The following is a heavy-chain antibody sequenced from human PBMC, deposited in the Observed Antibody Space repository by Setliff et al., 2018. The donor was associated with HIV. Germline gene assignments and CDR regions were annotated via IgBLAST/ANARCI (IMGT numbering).Heavy chain of an antibody. CDR3: ARVNWAVGLAVDY. CDR1: GYTFTGYY. CDR2: INPSSAGT. Sequence: ASVKVSCKASGYTFTGYYIHWVRQAPGQGLEWMGWINPSSAGTKYAQKFQGRVSMTRDTSTTTAHMELSRLRPDDTATYYCARVNWAVGLAVDYWGQGTLVTVSS. D-gene: IGHD3-3*02. V-gene: IGHV1-2*02. J-gene: IGHJ4*02.